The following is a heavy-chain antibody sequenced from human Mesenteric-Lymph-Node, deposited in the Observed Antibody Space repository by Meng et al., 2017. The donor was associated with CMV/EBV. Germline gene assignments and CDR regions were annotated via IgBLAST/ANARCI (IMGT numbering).Heavy chain of an antibody. CDR2: VHYTGST. D-gene: IGHD6-19*01. V-gene: IGHV4-39*01. CDR3: ARPFPSWQSPRLDPFGA. CDR1: GASISSFYY. Sequence: LRLRESGPGQVKPSETLSLTCTVSGASISSFYYWGWIRQPPGGGLEWIGSVHYTGSTYYSPSLKSRVTVSVDTSKNQFSLRLTSVTAADTAVYYCARPFPSWQSPRLDPFGAWGQGTLVTVSS. J-gene: IGHJ5*02.